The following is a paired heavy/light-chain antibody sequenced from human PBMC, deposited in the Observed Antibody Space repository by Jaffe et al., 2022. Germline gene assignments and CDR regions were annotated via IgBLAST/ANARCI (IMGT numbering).Light chain of an antibody. CDR1: SSDVGGYNY. J-gene: IGLJ2*01. V-gene: IGLV2-14*03. Sequence: QSVLTQPASVSGSPGQSITISCTGTSSDVGGYNYVSWYQQHPGEAPKLMIYDVIYRPSGVSNRFSGSKSGNTASLTISGLQTGDEANYYCSSYASNNDVLFGGGTMVTVL. CDR3: SSYASNNDVL. CDR2: DVI.
Heavy chain of an antibody. CDR1: GFTFSTYA. V-gene: IGHV3-30*02. Sequence: QVQLVESGGGVVQPGGSLRLSCAASGFTFSTYAMHWVRQAPGKGLEWVAFIQNDGNYKYYFDSVKGRFTISRDNSKNTVYLQMSSLRPEDTALYYCAKDREKEGRAHARTFDYWGRGTLATVSS. D-gene: IGHD1-26*01. CDR2: IQNDGNYK. J-gene: IGHJ4*02. CDR3: AKDREKEGRAHARTFDY.